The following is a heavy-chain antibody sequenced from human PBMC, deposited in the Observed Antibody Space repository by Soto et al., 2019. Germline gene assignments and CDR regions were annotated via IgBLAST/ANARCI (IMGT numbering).Heavy chain of an antibody. Sequence: PGESLKISCQGSGYTFSSYWIAWVRQMPGKGLEWMGIIYPDDSDTRYSPSFQGQVTISADKSINTAYLQWSSLKASDTAVYYCAKVGPSYYYGMDVWGQGTTVTVSS. CDR2: IYPDDSDT. V-gene: IGHV5-51*01. D-gene: IGHD1-26*01. CDR3: AKVGPSYYYGMDV. CDR1: GYTFSSYW. J-gene: IGHJ6*02.